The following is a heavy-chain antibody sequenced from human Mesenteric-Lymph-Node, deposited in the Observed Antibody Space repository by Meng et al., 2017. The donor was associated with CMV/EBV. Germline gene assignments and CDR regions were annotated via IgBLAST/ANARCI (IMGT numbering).Heavy chain of an antibody. D-gene: IGHD3-10*01. Sequence: GESLKISCAASGFTFSSYSMNWVRQAPGKGLEWVSSISSSSSYIYYADSVKGRFTISRDNAKNTLYLQMNSLRAEDTAVYYCARPGGYYFDYWGQGTLVTVSS. CDR2: ISSSSSYI. V-gene: IGHV3-21*01. CDR3: ARPGGYYFDY. J-gene: IGHJ4*02. CDR1: GFTFSSYS.